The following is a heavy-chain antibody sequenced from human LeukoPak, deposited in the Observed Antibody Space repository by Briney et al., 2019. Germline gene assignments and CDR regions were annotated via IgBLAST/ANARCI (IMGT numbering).Heavy chain of an antibody. Sequence: PGRSLRLSCAASGFTFSSYGMHWVRQAPGKGLEWVAVISYDGSNKYYADSVKGRFTISRDNSKNTLYLQMNSLRAEDTAVYYCAKVNGDYYYGMDVWGHGTTVTVSS. D-gene: IGHD4-17*01. V-gene: IGHV3-30*18. J-gene: IGHJ6*02. CDR2: ISYDGSNK. CDR1: GFTFSSYG. CDR3: AKVNGDYYYGMDV.